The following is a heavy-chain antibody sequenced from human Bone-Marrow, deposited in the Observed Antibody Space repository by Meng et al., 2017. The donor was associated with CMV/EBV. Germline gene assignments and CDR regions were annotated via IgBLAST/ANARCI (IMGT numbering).Heavy chain of an antibody. V-gene: IGHV4-59*01. CDR1: GGSISSYY. D-gene: IGHD6-6*01. CDR3: ARFPGPYSSSSVQNYYYGMDV. Sequence: SETLSLTCTVSGGSISSYYWSWIRQPPGKGLEWIGNIYYNGGTNYNPSLKSRVTISVDTSKNQFSLKLSSVTAADTAVYHCARFPGPYSSSSVQNYYYGMDVWGQGTTVTVSS. CDR2: IYYNGGT. J-gene: IGHJ6*02.